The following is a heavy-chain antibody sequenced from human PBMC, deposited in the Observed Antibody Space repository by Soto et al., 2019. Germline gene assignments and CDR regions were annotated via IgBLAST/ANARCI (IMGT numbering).Heavy chain of an antibody. D-gene: IGHD3-16*01. Sequence: QVQLVQSGAEVKKPGASVTVSCKASGYTFTTYGVSWVRQAPGQGLEWLGWINGYNGNAKYAENLQGRVSMTTDTSTTTAYMELRSLRSDDTAVYYCARMGDVPYDYYGMDVWGQGTTVTVSS. CDR3: ARMGDVPYDYYGMDV. J-gene: IGHJ6*02. CDR1: GYTFTTYG. CDR2: INGYNGNA. V-gene: IGHV1-18*01.